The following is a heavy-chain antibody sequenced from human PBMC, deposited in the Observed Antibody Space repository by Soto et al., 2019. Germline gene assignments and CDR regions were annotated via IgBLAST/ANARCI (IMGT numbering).Heavy chain of an antibody. V-gene: IGHV4-59*01. D-gene: IGHD2-15*01. CDR1: GGSISSYY. J-gene: IGHJ3*02. CDR3: ARAGGCSGGSCYPDAFDS. CDR2: IYYSGST. Sequence: QVQLQESGPGLVKPSETLSLTCTVSGGSISSYYWSWIRQPPGKGLEWIGYIYYSGSTNYNPSLKSRVTISVDTSKNQFSLKLSSVTAADTAVYYCARAGGCSGGSCYPDAFDSWGQGTMVTVSS.